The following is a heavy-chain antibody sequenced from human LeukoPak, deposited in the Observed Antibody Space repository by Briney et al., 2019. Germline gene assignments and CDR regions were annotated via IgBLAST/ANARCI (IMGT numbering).Heavy chain of an antibody. CDR2: IYTSGST. CDR3: ARERRPAAIGWDYFYYYGMDV. J-gene: IGHJ6*02. CDR1: GGSISSGGYY. V-gene: IGHV4-61*02. D-gene: IGHD2-2*02. Sequence: SETLSLTCTVSGGSISSGGYYWSWIRQPAGKGLEWIGRIYTSGSTNYNPSLKSRVTISVDTSKNQFSLKLSSVTAADTAVYYCARERRPAAIGWDYFYYYGMDVWGQGTTVTVSS.